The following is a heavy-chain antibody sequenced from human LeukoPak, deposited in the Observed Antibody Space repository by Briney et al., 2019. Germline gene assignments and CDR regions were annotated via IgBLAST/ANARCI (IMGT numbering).Heavy chain of an antibody. V-gene: IGHV3-21*06. CDR1: GLTFSNFN. CDR2: ISSSSSYT. Sequence: GGSLRLSCVASGLTFSNFNINWVRQAPGKGLEWVSVISSSSSYTYYADSVKGRFTVSRDNAKDSLYLQMNSLRVEDTAVYYCARERYHGSGAPKYDFWGQGTLVTVSS. J-gene: IGHJ4*02. D-gene: IGHD3-10*01. CDR3: ARERYHGSGAPKYDF.